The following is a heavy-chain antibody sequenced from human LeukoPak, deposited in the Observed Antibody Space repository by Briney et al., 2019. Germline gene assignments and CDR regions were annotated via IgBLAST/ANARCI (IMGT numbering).Heavy chain of an antibody. D-gene: IGHD3-10*02. V-gene: IGHV3-11*04. CDR3: AKRDDYTMYGLDY. CDR2: ISNNRGSAT. Sequence: PGGSLRLSCAASGFTLGDYYMTWIRQAPGKGLEWVSYISNNRGSATFYADSVKGRFTNSRDNAKNTLYLQMNSLRPEDTAVYYCAKRDDYTMYGLDYWGQGALVTVSS. CDR1: GFTLGDYY. J-gene: IGHJ4*02.